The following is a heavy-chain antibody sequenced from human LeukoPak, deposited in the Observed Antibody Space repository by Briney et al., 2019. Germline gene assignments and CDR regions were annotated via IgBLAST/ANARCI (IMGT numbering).Heavy chain of an antibody. CDR2: VSPDSGDT. J-gene: IGHJ4*02. D-gene: IGHD6-19*01. CDR1: GYTFTNND. Sequence: ASVKVSCKASGYTFTNNDINGVRQATGQGIEWMGWVSPDSGDTGYAPNFRGRVTMTTETSINTAYMELTSLTSEDTAIYYCTRGRAAGDWGQGTLVTVSS. CDR3: TRGRAAGD. V-gene: IGHV1-8*01.